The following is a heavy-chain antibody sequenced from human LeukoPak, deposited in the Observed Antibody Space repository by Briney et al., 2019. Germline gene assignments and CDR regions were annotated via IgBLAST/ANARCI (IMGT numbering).Heavy chain of an antibody. CDR2: IYTSGST. CDR3: ARAPSIGPEFYYYGMDV. D-gene: IGHD3-10*01. CDR1: GGSISSYY. V-gene: IGHV4-4*09. Sequence: SETLSLTCTVSGGSISSYYWSWIRQPPGKGLEWIGYIYTSGSTNYNPSLKSRVTISVDTSKNQFSLKLSSVTAADTAVYYCARAPSIGPEFYYYGMDVWGQGTTVTVSS. J-gene: IGHJ6*02.